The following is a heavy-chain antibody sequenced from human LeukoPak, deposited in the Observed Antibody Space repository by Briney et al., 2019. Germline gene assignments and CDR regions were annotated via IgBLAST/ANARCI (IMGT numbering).Heavy chain of an antibody. V-gene: IGHV4-39*01. CDR3: ARQPLYSSGPNDAFDI. CDR2: IYYSGST. Sequence: SSETLSLTCTVSGGSISSSSYYWGWIRQPPGKGLEWIGSIYYSGSTYYNPSLKSRVTISVDTSKSQFSLKLSSVTAADTAVYYCARQPLYSSGPNDAFDIWGQGTMVTVSS. CDR1: GGSISSSSYY. J-gene: IGHJ3*02. D-gene: IGHD6-19*01.